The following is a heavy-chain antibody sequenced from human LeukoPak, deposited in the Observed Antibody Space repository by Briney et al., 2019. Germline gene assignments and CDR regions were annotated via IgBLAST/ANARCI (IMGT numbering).Heavy chain of an antibody. V-gene: IGHV4-59*01. CDR1: GGSISSYY. J-gene: IGHJ5*02. CDR2: IYYSGST. D-gene: IGHD1-1*01. Sequence: SETLSLTCTVSGGSISSYYWSWIRQPPGKGLEWIGYIYYSGSTNYNPSLKSRVTISVDTSKNQFSLKLNSVTAADTAVYYCARDPRGGTTRDNWFDPWGQGTLVTVSS. CDR3: ARDPRGGTTRDNWFDP.